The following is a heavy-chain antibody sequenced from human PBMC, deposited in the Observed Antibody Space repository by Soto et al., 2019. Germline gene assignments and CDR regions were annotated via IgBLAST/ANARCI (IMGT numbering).Heavy chain of an antibody. J-gene: IGHJ4*02. CDR1: GFRFSNYG. Sequence: VGSLRLSCASSGFRFSNYGMHWVLQAPGKGLEWVALMSYDGSNKYYADSVKGRFTISRDNSKNTLYVQMNSLRAEDTGVYYCAKGIWGIAAAGTHFDCWGQGTLVTVSS. CDR2: MSYDGSNK. CDR3: AKGIWGIAAAGTHFDC. V-gene: IGHV3-30*18. D-gene: IGHD6-13*01.